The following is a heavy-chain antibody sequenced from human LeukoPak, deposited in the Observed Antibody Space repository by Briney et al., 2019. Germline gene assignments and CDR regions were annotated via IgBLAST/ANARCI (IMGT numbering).Heavy chain of an antibody. D-gene: IGHD3-22*01. V-gene: IGHV5-51*01. CDR1: GYSFTSYW. J-gene: IGHJ4*02. Sequence: HGESLKISCKGSGYSFTSYWIGWVRQMPGKGLEWMGIIYPGDSDTRYSPSFQGQVTISADRSISTAYLQWSSLKASNTAMYYCARLYSYYDSSGYPTSTYFDYWGQGTLVTVSS. CDR2: IYPGDSDT. CDR3: ARLYSYYDSSGYPTSTYFDY.